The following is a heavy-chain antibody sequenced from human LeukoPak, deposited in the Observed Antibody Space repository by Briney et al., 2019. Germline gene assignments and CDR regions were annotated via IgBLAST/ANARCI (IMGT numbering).Heavy chain of an antibody. CDR1: GFTFSSYR. V-gene: IGHV3-21*01. CDR2: ISSSSSYI. Sequence: GGSLRLSCAASGFTFSSYRMNWVRQTPGRGLEWVSSISSSSSYIYYADTVQGRFTISRDNAKNSLYLQMNSLRAEDTAVYYCARGYSSGWYDAFDIWGQGTMVTVSS. CDR3: ARGYSSGWYDAFDI. D-gene: IGHD6-19*01. J-gene: IGHJ3*02.